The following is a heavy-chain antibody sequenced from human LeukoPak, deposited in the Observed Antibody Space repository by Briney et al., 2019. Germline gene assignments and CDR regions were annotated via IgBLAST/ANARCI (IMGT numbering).Heavy chain of an antibody. CDR2: ICSSSRYI. CDR3: AKTVALYDSSGYDY. Sequence: PGGSLRLSCATSGFTFRTHSMNWVRQAPGEGPEWVASICSSSRYIYYADSVQGRFTISRDNSKNTLYLQMNSLRAEDTAVYYCAKTVALYDSSGYDYWGQGTLVTVSS. J-gene: IGHJ4*02. V-gene: IGHV3-21*04. CDR1: GFTFRTHS. D-gene: IGHD3-22*01.